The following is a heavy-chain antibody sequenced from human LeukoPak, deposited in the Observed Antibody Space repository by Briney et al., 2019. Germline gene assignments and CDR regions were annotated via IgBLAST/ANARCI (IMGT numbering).Heavy chain of an antibody. V-gene: IGHV3-48*03. Sequence: GGSLRLSCAASGFTFSSYEMNWVRQAPGKGLEWVSYISSSGSTIYYADSVKGRFTISRDNAKNSLYLQMNSLRAEDTAVYYCAREDYGDYSVIGYWGQGTLVTVSS. CDR1: GFTFSSYE. D-gene: IGHD4-17*01. CDR2: ISSSGSTI. CDR3: AREDYGDYSVIGY. J-gene: IGHJ4*02.